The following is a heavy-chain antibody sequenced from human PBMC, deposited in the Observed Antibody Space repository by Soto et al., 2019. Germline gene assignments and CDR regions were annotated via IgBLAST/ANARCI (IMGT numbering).Heavy chain of an antibody. CDR3: ARTIFGVVNHSSYMDV. J-gene: IGHJ6*03. Sequence: GGSLRLSCAASGFTFSSYWMSWVRQAPEKGLEWVANIKQDGNNLYFVDSVKGRFTISRDNAKNSLYLHMSSLRAEDTGVYYCARTIFGVVNHSSYMDVWGKETTLTISS. V-gene: IGHV3-7*01. CDR1: GFTFSSYW. CDR2: IKQDGNNL. D-gene: IGHD3-3*01.